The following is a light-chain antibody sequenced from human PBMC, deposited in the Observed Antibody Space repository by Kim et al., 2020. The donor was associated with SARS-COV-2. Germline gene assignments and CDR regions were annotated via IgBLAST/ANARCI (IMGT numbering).Light chain of an antibody. CDR1: QSVGSSY. J-gene: IGKJ1*01. CDR2: GAS. V-gene: IGKV3-20*01. Sequence: FPRERATLACRASQSVGSSYSAWYHQKPGQAPRLRIYGASSRATGIPDWFSGSGSGTDFTLTISRLEPVDFAVYYCQQYGSLSWTIGQGTTVDIK. CDR3: QQYGSLSWT.